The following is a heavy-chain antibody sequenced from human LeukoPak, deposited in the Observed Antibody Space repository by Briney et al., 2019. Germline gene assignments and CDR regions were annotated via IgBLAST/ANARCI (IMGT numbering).Heavy chain of an antibody. CDR2: ISSSSGTI. J-gene: IGHJ4*02. D-gene: IGHD5-18*01. V-gene: IGHV3-48*01. CDR1: GFTFSSYW. CDR3: ARALGYSYGYAVDY. Sequence: PGGSLRLSCAASGFTFSSYWMHWVRQTPGKGLEWLSYISSSSGTIYYADSVKGRFTISGDNAKNSLYLQMNSLRAEDTAVYYCARALGYSYGYAVDYWGQGTLVTVSS.